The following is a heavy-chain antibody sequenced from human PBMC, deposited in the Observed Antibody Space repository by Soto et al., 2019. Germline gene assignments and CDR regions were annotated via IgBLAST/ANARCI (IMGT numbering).Heavy chain of an antibody. Sequence: QVQLVQSGAEVKKPESSVKVSCKTSGGTFVRHVISWVRQAPGQGPEWMGKINPLSGIPNYAQKFQDRVTFPGDKDSVTPYMGPGRLRPGEPAVFYWATHPGGGGYWGQGTLVTVSS. CDR2: INPLSGIP. V-gene: IGHV1-69*09. CDR3: ATHPGGGGY. CDR1: GGTFVRHV. D-gene: IGHD3-10*01. J-gene: IGHJ4*02.